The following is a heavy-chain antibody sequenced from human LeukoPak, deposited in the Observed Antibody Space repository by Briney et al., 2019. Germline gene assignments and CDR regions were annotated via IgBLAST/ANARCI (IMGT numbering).Heavy chain of an antibody. D-gene: IGHD5-18*01. CDR2: IYTSGST. CDR3: ARSIRGYSYGYPGGYMDV. Sequence: SSETLSLTCTVSGGSISSYYWSWIRQPAGKGLEWIGRIYTSGSTNYNPSLKSRVTMSVDTSKNHFSLKLSSVTAADTAVYYCARSIRGYSYGYPGGYMDVWGKGTTVTVSS. V-gene: IGHV4-4*07. J-gene: IGHJ6*03. CDR1: GGSISSYY.